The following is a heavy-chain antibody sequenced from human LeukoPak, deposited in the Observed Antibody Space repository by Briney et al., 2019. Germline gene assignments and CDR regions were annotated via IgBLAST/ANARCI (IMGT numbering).Heavy chain of an antibody. CDR3: AKEPYLDY. Sequence: GGSLRLSCAASGFSFSGRGMHWVRQAPGKGLEWVAVNSYDGSNTYYADSVKGRFTITRDNSNNTVYLQVSSLRAEDTAVYYCAKEPYLDYWGQGTLVTISS. D-gene: IGHD2-2*01. CDR2: NSYDGSNT. V-gene: IGHV3-30*18. CDR1: GFSFSGRG. J-gene: IGHJ4*02.